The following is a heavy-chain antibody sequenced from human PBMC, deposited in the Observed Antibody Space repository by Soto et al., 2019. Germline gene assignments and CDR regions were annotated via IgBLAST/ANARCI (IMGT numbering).Heavy chain of an antibody. J-gene: IGHJ4*02. CDR3: TTGCPHYDYMCGSYRYDDY. D-gene: IGHD3-16*02. V-gene: IGHV3-15*01. Sequence: EVQLVESGGGLVKPGGSLRLSCAASGFTFSNAWMSWVRQAPGKGLEWVGRIKSKTDGGRTDDAAPVKVRVTISRDDSRNTLYLQMNRLKTEDTAVDYCTTGCPHYDYMCGSYRYDDYWGQGTMVTVSS. CDR2: IKSKTDGGRT. CDR1: GFTFSNAW.